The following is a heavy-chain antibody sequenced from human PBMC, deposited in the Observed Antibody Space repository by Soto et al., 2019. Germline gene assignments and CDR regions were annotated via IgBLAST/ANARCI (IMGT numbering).Heavy chain of an antibody. D-gene: IGHD1-1*01. CDR2: SSAHNGNT. Sequence: QVHLVQSGAEVKKPGASVKVSCKGSGYAFTTYGITWVRQAPGQGLEWMGWSSAHNGNTNYAQKLQGRVTVTRDTSTRTAYTELRSLRSDDTAVYYCARGRYGDYWGQGALVTVSS. V-gene: IGHV1-18*01. CDR1: GYAFTTYG. CDR3: ARGRYGDY. J-gene: IGHJ4*02.